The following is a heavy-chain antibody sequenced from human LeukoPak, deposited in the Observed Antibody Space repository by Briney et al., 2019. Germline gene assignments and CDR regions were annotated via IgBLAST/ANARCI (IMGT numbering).Heavy chain of an antibody. CDR1: GGSISSGDYY. V-gene: IGHV4-39*02. CDR3: ARDGGTYGMDV. CDR2: IYYSGST. D-gene: IGHD3-16*01. J-gene: IGHJ6*02. Sequence: SETLSLTCTVSGGSISSGDYYWSWIRQPPGKGLEWIGSIYYSGSTYYNPSLKSRVTISVDTSKNQFSLKLSSVTAADTAVYYCARDGGTYGMDVWGQGTTVTVSS.